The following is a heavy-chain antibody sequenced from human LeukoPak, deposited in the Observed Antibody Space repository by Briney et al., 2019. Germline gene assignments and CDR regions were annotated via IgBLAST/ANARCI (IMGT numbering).Heavy chain of an antibody. CDR3: ARDGTYCSSTSCLTYNWFDP. D-gene: IGHD2-2*01. CDR2: ISAYNGNT. V-gene: IGHV1-18*04. Sequence: ASVKVSCKASGYTFTSYYMHWVRQAPGQGLEWMGWISAYNGNTNYAQKLQGRVTMTTDTSTSTAYMELRSLRSDDTAVYYCARDGTYCSSTSCLTYNWFDPWGQGTLVTVSS. CDR1: GYTFTSYY. J-gene: IGHJ5*02.